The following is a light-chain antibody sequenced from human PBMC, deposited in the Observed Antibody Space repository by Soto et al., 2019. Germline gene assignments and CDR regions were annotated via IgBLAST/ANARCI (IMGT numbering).Light chain of an antibody. Sequence: EIVMTQSPATLSLFPGERATLSCRTSQSVSNNLAWYQQRPGQAPRLLIFHTSTRVRGIPARFSGSGSGTEFKLTISSLQSDDFAIYYCQQYDNWPFGTFGGGTKVEIK. J-gene: IGKJ4*01. CDR3: QQYDNWPFGT. V-gene: IGKV3-15*01. CDR1: QSVSNN. CDR2: HTS.